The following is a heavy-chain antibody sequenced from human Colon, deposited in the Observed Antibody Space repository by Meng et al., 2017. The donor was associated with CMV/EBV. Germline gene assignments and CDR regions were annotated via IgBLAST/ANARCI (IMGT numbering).Heavy chain of an antibody. Sequence: GGSLRLSCAASGFTFDDYAMHWVRQAPGKGLEWVSTISGTGERTYVADSLKGRLTISRDNSNNTLSLRLSGLRAEDTAIYYCTRDYTNAVVPDALGYWGQGTLVTVSS. CDR2: ISGTGERT. V-gene: IGHV3-23*01. D-gene: IGHD2-8*01. J-gene: IGHJ4*02. CDR3: TRDYTNAVVPDALGY. CDR1: GFTFDDYA.